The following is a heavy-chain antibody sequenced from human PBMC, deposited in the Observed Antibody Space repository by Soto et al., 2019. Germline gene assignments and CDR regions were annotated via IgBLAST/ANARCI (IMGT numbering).Heavy chain of an antibody. CDR2: IFYSGTT. CDR1: GGSISGHY. Sequence: SETLSLTCTVSGGSISGHYWIWIRQPPGEGMEWIGYIFYSGTTNYNPSLKSRVTISVDLSKNQFSLRLSSVTTADTALYYCARTTAVPNTLRSRYFFDYWGQGTLVTVSS. J-gene: IGHJ4*02. CDR3: ARTTAVPNTLRSRYFFDY. V-gene: IGHV4-59*11. D-gene: IGHD4-17*01.